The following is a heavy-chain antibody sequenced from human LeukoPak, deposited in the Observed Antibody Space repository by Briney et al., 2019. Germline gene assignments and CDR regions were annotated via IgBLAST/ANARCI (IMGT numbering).Heavy chain of an antibody. CDR3: ARSTRVVPDAGLDY. V-gene: IGHV3-30*01. CDR1: GFTFSSYA. CDR2: ISYDGSNK. J-gene: IGHJ4*02. Sequence: GRSLRLSCAASGFTFSSYAMHWVRQAPGKGLEWVAVISYDGSNKYYADSVKGRFTISSDNSKNTLYLQMNSMRAEDTAVYYCARSTRVVPDAGLDYWGQGTLVTVSS. D-gene: IGHD2-2*01.